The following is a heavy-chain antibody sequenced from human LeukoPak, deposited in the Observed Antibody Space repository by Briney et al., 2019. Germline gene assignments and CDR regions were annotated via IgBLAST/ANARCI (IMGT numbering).Heavy chain of an antibody. Sequence: PSETLSLTCAVYGGSFSDYYWSWIRQPPGKGLEWIGEINHSGSTSYNPSLKSRVTISIDTSKNHFSLKLNSVTAADTAVYYCTRGNWFDPWGQGTLVTVSS. CDR3: TRGNWFDP. CDR2: INHSGST. CDR1: GGSFSDYY. V-gene: IGHV4-34*01. J-gene: IGHJ5*02.